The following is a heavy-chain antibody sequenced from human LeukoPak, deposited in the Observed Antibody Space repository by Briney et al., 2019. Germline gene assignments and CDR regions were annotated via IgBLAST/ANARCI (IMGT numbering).Heavy chain of an antibody. CDR1: GGSVSSNY. J-gene: IGHJ6*02. V-gene: IGHV4-4*07. CDR2: VYTRGTI. Sequence: SETLSLTCTVSGGSVSSNYWSWLRQPAGKGLEWIGRVYTRGTILYNPSLKSRVTMSIDTSRSQVSLKLSSVTAADTAVYYCARDHDMVNQYYNGMDLWGQGTAVTVSS. D-gene: IGHD4/OR15-4a*01. CDR3: ARDHDMVNQYYNGMDL.